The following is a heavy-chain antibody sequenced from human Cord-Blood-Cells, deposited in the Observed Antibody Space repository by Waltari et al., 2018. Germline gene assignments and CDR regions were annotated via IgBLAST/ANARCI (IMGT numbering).Heavy chain of an antibody. D-gene: IGHD3-9*01. V-gene: IGHV1-69*01. Sequence: QVQLVQSGAEVKKPGSSVKVSCKASGGTFSRYAISWVRPAPGQGLEWMGGIIPIFGTANYAQKFQGRVTITADESTSTAYMELSSLRSEDTAVYYCASWGGYDILTGYYAFDIWGQGTMVTVSS. J-gene: IGHJ3*02. CDR3: ASWGGYDILTGYYAFDI. CDR2: IIPIFGTA. CDR1: GGTFSRYA.